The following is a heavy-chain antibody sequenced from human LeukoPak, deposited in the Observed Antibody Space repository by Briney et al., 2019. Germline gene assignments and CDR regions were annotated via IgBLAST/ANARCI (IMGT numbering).Heavy chain of an antibody. Sequence: ASVKVSCKASGYTFTSYYLHWVRQAPGQGLEWMGIINPSGGSTSYAQKFQGRVTMTRDTSTSTVYMELSSLRSEDTAVYYCARTLTLPNWFDPWGQGTLVTASS. CDR2: INPSGGST. D-gene: IGHD2-21*02. CDR3: ARTLTLPNWFDP. J-gene: IGHJ5*02. V-gene: IGHV1-46*01. CDR1: GYTFTSYY.